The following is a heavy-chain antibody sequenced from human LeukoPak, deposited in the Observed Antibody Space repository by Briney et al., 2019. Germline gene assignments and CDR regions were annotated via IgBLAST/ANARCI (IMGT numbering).Heavy chain of an antibody. D-gene: IGHD6-13*01. V-gene: IGHV4-38-2*02. CDR2: IYYSGST. CDR1: DYSISSDYY. Sequence: SETLSLTCTVSDYSISSDYYYAWIRQPPGEGLEWIGSIYYSGSTYYNPSLKSRVTISVDTSKNQFSLKLSSVTAADTAVYYCARVQSSSWYYGPPPPDSNWFDPWGQGTLVTVSS. J-gene: IGHJ5*02. CDR3: ARVQSSSWYYGPPPPDSNWFDP.